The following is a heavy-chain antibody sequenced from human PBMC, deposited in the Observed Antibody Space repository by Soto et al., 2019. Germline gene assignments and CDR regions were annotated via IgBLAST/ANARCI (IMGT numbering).Heavy chain of an antibody. CDR1: GFTFSSYA. Sequence: GGSLRLSCAASGFTFSSYAMSWVRQAPGKGLEWVSAISGSGGSTYYADSVKGRFTISRDNSKNTLYLQMNSLRAEDTAVYYCAKDLQLELEHSGQVGYYGMDVWGQGTTVTVSS. J-gene: IGHJ6*02. D-gene: IGHD1-7*01. CDR3: AKDLQLELEHSGQVGYYGMDV. V-gene: IGHV3-23*01. CDR2: ISGSGGST.